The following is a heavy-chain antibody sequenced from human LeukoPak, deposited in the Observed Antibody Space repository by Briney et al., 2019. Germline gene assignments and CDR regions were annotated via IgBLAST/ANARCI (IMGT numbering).Heavy chain of an antibody. D-gene: IGHD6-13*01. CDR2: INPSGGST. J-gene: IGHJ4*02. Sequence: ASVKVSCKASGYTFTSYYMHWVRQAPGQGLEWMGIINPSGGSTSYAKKFQDRVTMTRDMSTSTVSMELSSLRYEDTAVYYCARATGYSSSWAPFEYWGQGILVTVSS. CDR1: GYTFTSYY. CDR3: ARATGYSSSWAPFEY. V-gene: IGHV1-46*01.